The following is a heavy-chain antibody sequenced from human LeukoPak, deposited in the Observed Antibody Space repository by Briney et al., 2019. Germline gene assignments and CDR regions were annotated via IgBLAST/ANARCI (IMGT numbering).Heavy chain of an antibody. CDR3: ARVKYGSGSYDY. CDR2: MNPNSGNT. D-gene: IGHD3-10*01. Sequence: ASVKVSCKASGCTFTGYYMHWVRQAPGQGLEWMGWMNPNSGNTGYAQKFQGRVTMTRNTSISTAYMELSSLRSEDTAVYYCARVKYGSGSYDYWGQGTLVTVSS. V-gene: IGHV1-8*02. J-gene: IGHJ4*02. CDR1: GCTFTGYY.